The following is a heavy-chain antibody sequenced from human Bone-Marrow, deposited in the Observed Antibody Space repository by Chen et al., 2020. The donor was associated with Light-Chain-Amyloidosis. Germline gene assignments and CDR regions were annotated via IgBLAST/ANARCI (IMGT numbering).Heavy chain of an antibody. CDR2: INPDGTRV. D-gene: IGHD5-12*01. J-gene: IGHJ4*02. Sequence: DVQLLESGVGLVQPGGSLRLSCAASGFTFRTSWMHWVRQPPGKGLVWFSLINPDGTRVDYADSVRGRFTISRDDAKSTVYLQMNSLRAEDTAVYYCSREFTGYDDYWGQGTLVTVSS. V-gene: IGHV3-74*01. CDR1: GFTFRTSW. CDR3: SREFTGYDDY.